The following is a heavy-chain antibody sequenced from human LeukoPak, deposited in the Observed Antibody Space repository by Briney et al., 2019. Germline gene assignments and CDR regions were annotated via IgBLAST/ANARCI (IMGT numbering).Heavy chain of an antibody. D-gene: IGHD2-21*01. CDR3: VIIGCYRGVCHFDV. J-gene: IGHJ3*01. Sequence: GGSLRLSCAASGFTFTSYGINWVRQAPGKGLEWVAYISSSAILYADSVKGRFTISRDTARNSLYLEMNSLRAEDTALYYCVIIGCYRGVCHFDVWGQGTMVSVSS. CDR2: ISSSAI. CDR1: GFTFTSYG. V-gene: IGHV3-48*01.